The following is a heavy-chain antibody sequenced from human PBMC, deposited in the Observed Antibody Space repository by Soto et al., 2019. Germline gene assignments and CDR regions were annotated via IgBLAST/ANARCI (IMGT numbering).Heavy chain of an antibody. J-gene: IGHJ6*02. D-gene: IGHD5-12*01. Sequence: LRLSCAASGFTFSSYGMHWVRQAPGKGLEWVAVIWYDGSNKYYADSVKGRFTISRDNSKNTLYLQMNSLRAEDTAVYYCARESGYSGYGPLNYGMDVWGQGTTVTVSS. CDR3: ARESGYSGYGPLNYGMDV. CDR2: IWYDGSNK. CDR1: GFTFSSYG. V-gene: IGHV3-33*01.